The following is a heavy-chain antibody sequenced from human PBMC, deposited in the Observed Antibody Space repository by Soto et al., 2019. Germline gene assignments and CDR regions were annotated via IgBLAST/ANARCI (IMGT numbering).Heavy chain of an antibody. CDR3: ASDPGIAAAGMDY. V-gene: IGHV3-48*04. CDR1: GFSFNTYA. Sequence: EVQLVESGGGLIQPGGSLRRSCAASGFSFNTYAMNWVRQAPGKGLECISYISSSSCRIYYAYSVKGRFTLARDNAKNSLYLQMNSLRAEETAVYYCASDPGIAAAGMDYWGQGTLVTVSS. J-gene: IGHJ4*02. D-gene: IGHD6-13*01. CDR2: ISSSSCRI.